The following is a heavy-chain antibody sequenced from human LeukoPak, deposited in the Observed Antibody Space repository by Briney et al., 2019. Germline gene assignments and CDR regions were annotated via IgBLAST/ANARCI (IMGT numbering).Heavy chain of an antibody. CDR3: AAVIAAAGTPPPI. D-gene: IGHD6-13*01. CDR1: GFTFSDYY. V-gene: IGHV3-11*01. CDR2: ISSTRSDTI. J-gene: IGHJ3*02. Sequence: TGGSLRLSCAASGFTFSDYYMSWIRQAPGKGLECISYISSTRSDTIYYSDSVKGRFTISRDNAKNSLYLQMNSLRAEDTAVYYCAAVIAAAGTPPPIWGQGTMVTVSS.